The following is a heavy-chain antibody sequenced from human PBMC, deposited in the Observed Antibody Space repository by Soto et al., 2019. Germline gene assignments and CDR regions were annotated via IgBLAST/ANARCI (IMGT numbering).Heavy chain of an antibody. D-gene: IGHD4-17*01. CDR2: ISAYSGHT. J-gene: IGHJ1*01. V-gene: IGHV1-18*01. CDR3: ARCSKAYGDDGLSLKY. Sequence: QVQLVQSGTEAKRPGASVKISCKASGYTFTGYAFSWVRQAPGQGLEWMGWISAYSGHTIYSQKFQGRVTMTTDPSTTTTSMEVRTLGSDDTAVYFCARCSKAYGDDGLSLKYWRQGTLVTVSS. CDR1: GYTFTGYA.